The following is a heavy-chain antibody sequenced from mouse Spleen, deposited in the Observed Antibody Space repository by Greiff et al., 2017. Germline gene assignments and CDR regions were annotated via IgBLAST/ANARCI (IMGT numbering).Heavy chain of an antibody. CDR1: GYTFTSYW. D-gene: IGHD3-2*01. CDR3: TVTARATAWFAY. V-gene: IGHV1-69*02. J-gene: IGHJ3*01. CDR2: IYPSDSYT. Sequence: VQLQQPGAELVRPGASVKLSCKASGYTFTSYWINWVKQRPGQGLEWIGNIYPSDSYTNYNQKFKDKATLTVDKSSSTAYMQLSSPTSEDTAVYYCTVTARATAWFAYWGQGTLVTVSA.